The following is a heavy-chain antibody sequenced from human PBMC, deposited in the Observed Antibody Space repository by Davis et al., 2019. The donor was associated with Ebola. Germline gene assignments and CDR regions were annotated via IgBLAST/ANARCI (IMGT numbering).Heavy chain of an antibody. CDR2: IGSDNIAT. Sequence: PSETLSLTCEASGFTFTSYAMTWVRQAPGKGLEWVSSIGSDNIATYYADSVKGRFTISRDDSKKTLYLQMNSLRDEGTAVYFCAKYFCDSPTCRGNYDYWGQGALVTVSS. J-gene: IGHJ4*02. CDR1: GFTFTSYA. CDR3: AKYFCDSPTCRGNYDY. D-gene: IGHD2/OR15-2a*01. V-gene: IGHV3-23*01.